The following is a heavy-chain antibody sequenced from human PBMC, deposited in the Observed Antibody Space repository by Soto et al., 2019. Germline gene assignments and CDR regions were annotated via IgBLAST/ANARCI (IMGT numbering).Heavy chain of an antibody. D-gene: IGHD2-8*01. CDR2: ISYDGSNK. V-gene: IGHV3-30-3*01. Sequence: QVQLVESGGGVVQPGRSLRLSCAASGFTFSSYAMHWVRQAPGKGLEWVAVISYDGSNKYYADSVKGRFTISRDNSKNTLYLQMNSLRAEDTAVYYCARDKTVYLAFDIWGQGTMVTVSS. CDR3: ARDKTVYLAFDI. J-gene: IGHJ3*02. CDR1: GFTFSSYA.